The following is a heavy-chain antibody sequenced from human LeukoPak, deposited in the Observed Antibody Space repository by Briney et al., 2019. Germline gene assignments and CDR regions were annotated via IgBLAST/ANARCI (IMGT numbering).Heavy chain of an antibody. CDR3: ARDSPNGSGPRRPSGNWFDP. V-gene: IGHV4-4*07. CDR1: GGSISSYY. Sequence: NASETLSLTCTVSGGSISSYYWSWIRQPAGKGLEWIGRIYTSGSTNYNPSLKSRVTMSVDTSKNQFSLKLSSVAAADTAVYYCARDSPNGSGPRRPSGNWFDPWGQGTLVTVSS. CDR2: IYTSGST. D-gene: IGHD3-10*01. J-gene: IGHJ5*02.